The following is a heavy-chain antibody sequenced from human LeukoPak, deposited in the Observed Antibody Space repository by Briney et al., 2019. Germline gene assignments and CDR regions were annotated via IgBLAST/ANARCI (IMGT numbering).Heavy chain of an antibody. CDR3: AKELHPFYYFDY. V-gene: IGHV3-30*18. CDR2: ISYDGSNK. Sequence: PGGSLRLSCAASGFTFSSYGMHWVRQAPGKGLEWVAVISYDGSNKYYADSVKGRFTISRDNSKNTLYLQMSSLRAEDTAVYYCAKELHPFYYFDYWGQGTLVTVSS. J-gene: IGHJ4*02. D-gene: IGHD2-15*01. CDR1: GFTFSSYG.